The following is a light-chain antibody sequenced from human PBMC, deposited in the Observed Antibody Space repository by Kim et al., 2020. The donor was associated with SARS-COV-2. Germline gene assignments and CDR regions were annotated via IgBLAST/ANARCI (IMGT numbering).Light chain of an antibody. CDR3: QQYYSYPRT. Sequence: SASTGDRVTITCRASQCISSYLAGYQQKPGKAPKLLIYAASTLQSGVPSRFSGSGSGTDFTLTISCLQSEDFATYYCQQYYSYPRTFGQGTKLEI. CDR1: QCISSY. J-gene: IGKJ2*02. CDR2: AAS. V-gene: IGKV1-8*01.